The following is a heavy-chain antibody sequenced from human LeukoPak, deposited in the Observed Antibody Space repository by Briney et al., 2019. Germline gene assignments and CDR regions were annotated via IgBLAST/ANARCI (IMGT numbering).Heavy chain of an antibody. J-gene: IGHJ5*02. D-gene: IGHD1-20*01. CDR2: IYYSGST. Sequence: SETLSLTCTVSGGSISSSSYYWGWIRQPPGKGLEWIGSIYYSGSTYYNPSLKSRVTISVDTSKNQFSLKLSSVTAADTAVYYCARRRYNWTLQEIRFDPWGQGTLVTVSS. CDR3: ARRRYNWTLQEIRFDP. V-gene: IGHV4-39*07. CDR1: GGSISSSSYY.